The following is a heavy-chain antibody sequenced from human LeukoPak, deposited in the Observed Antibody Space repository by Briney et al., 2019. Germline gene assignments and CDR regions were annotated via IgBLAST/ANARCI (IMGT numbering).Heavy chain of an antibody. CDR3: ARGAIYYTMVV. CDR2: NSGST. D-gene: IGHD3-10*01. CDR1: GVSISRYF. J-gene: IGHJ6*02. Sequence: SETLSLTWTGSGVSISRYFGSWIRQPPGKGLEWVGYNSGSTNYNPSLKSRVSLSVDTSKNQFSLKLRSVTAPDSAVYYCARGAIYYTMVVWGPGTTVTVSS. V-gene: IGHV4-59*01.